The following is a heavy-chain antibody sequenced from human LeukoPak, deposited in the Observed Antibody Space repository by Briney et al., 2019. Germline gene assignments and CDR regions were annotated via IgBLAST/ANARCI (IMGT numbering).Heavy chain of an antibody. D-gene: IGHD5-18*01. CDR1: GYSISSGYY. CDR3: ARDQRGYSYGGGFDP. Sequence: SETLSLTCTVSGYSISSGYYWGWIRQPPGKGLEWIGSIYHSGSTYYNPSLKSRVTISVDTSKNQFSLKLSSVTAADTAVYYCARDQRGYSYGGGFDPWGQGTLVTVSS. CDR2: IYHSGST. V-gene: IGHV4-38-2*02. J-gene: IGHJ5*02.